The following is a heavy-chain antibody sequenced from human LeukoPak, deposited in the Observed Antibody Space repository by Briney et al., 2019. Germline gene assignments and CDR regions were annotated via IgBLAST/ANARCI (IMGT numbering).Heavy chain of an antibody. D-gene: IGHD2-2*01. J-gene: IGHJ4*02. CDR3: AKDRGAWIGVVPAAPLDY. CDR2: IWYDGTNK. CDR1: GFTFSSYG. V-gene: IGHV3-33*06. Sequence: PGRSLRLSCAASGFTFSSYGMHWVRQAPGKGLEWVAVIWYDGTNKDYADSVKGRFTISRDNSKNTLYLQMNSLRAEDTAVYYCAKDRGAWIGVVPAAPLDYWGQGTLVTVSS.